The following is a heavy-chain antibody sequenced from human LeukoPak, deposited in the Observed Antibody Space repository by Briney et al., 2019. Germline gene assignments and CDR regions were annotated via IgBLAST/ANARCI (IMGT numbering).Heavy chain of an antibody. CDR1: GGSFSGYY. J-gene: IGHJ4*02. D-gene: IGHD4-23*01. CDR3: ARGRYRRDYGGNSSRRPAIVDY. Sequence: PSETLSLTCAVYGGSFSGYYWSWIRQPPGKGLEWIGEINHSGSTNYNPSLKSRVTISVDTSKNQFSLKLSSVTAADTAVYYCARGRYRRDYGGNSSRRPAIVDYWGQGTLVTVSS. V-gene: IGHV4-34*01. CDR2: INHSGST.